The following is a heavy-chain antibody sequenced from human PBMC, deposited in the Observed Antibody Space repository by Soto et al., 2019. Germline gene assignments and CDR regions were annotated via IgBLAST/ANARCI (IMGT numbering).Heavy chain of an antibody. V-gene: IGHV4-39*01. D-gene: IGHD3-10*01. Sequence: SETLSLTCTVSGGSISSSSYYWGWIRQPPGKGLEWIGSIYYSGSTYYNPSLKSRVTISVDTSNNQLSLKLSSVTAADTAVYYCARHYGYYSHYMDVWTKGTTVTVSS. CDR2: IYYSGST. CDR1: GGSISSSSYY. CDR3: ARHYGYYSHYMDV. J-gene: IGHJ6*03.